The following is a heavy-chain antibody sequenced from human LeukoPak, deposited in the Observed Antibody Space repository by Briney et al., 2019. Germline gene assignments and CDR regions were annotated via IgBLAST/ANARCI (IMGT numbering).Heavy chain of an antibody. D-gene: IGHD4-17*01. CDR1: GFTFGNYG. V-gene: IGHV3-30*18. Sequence: GRSLRLSCAASGFTFGNYGMHWVRQAPGKGLGWVAVVSNDGRAQYYADSVKGRFTISRDNSKNTLFLQMNSLRAEDTAVYYCTKEGGPMAVTTERYSFDQWGQGTLATVSS. J-gene: IGHJ4*02. CDR2: VSNDGRAQ. CDR3: TKEGGPMAVTTERYSFDQ.